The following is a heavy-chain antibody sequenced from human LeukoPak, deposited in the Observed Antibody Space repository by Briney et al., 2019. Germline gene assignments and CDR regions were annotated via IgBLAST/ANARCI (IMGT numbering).Heavy chain of an antibody. CDR3: VRSRGIGGTTQFDN. V-gene: IGHV3-74*01. D-gene: IGHD1-7*01. CDR1: GFTFSSFW. Sequence: PGGSLRLSCSASGFTFSSFWMHWVRQAPGKGLVWVSRINGDGSSTTYADSMKGRFTISRDNAKNTLYLQMNSLRAEDTAVYYCVRSRGIGGTTQFDNWGQGTLVTVSS. CDR2: INGDGSST. J-gene: IGHJ4*02.